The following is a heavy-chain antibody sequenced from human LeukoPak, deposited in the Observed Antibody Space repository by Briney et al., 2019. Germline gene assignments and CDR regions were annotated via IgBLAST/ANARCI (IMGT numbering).Heavy chain of an antibody. CDR2: ISGSGGTT. J-gene: IGHJ4*02. V-gene: IGHV3-23*01. D-gene: IGHD1-14*01. CDR3: ATRREPAATKYYFDC. Sequence: GGSLRLSCAASGFTFSSYAMSWVRQAPGKGLEWVSAISGSGGTTYYADSVKGRFTISRDNSKNTLYLQMNSLRAEDTAVYYCATRREPAATKYYFDCWGQGTLVTVSS. CDR1: GFTFSSYA.